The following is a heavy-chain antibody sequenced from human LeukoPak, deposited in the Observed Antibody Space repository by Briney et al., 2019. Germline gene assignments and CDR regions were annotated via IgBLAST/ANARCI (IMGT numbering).Heavy chain of an antibody. V-gene: IGHV1-2*02. D-gene: IGHD1-14*01. CDR3: ARDKVNRSPLDY. J-gene: IGHJ4*02. CDR2: INPNSGDT. Sequence: ASVKVSCTASGSTFTGYYIHWVRQAPGQGLEWMGWINPNSGDTNYAQKFQGRVTMTRDTSISTAYMDLSRLRSDDTALYYCARDKVNRSPLDYWGQGTLVTVSS. CDR1: GSTFTGYY.